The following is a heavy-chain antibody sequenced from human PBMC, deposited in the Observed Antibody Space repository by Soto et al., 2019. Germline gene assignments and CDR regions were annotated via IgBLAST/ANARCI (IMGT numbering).Heavy chain of an antibody. CDR3: ARVCGEVKLERGLFDP. D-gene: IGHD1-1*01. Sequence: SVKVSCKASGGTFSSYAISWVRQAPGQGLEWMGGIIPIFGTENYAQKFQGRVTITADESTSTAYMEMSSLRSEDTAVYYCARVCGEVKLERGLFDPWGQGTMVTVSS. V-gene: IGHV1-69*13. CDR1: GGTFSSYA. CDR2: IIPIFGTE. J-gene: IGHJ5*02.